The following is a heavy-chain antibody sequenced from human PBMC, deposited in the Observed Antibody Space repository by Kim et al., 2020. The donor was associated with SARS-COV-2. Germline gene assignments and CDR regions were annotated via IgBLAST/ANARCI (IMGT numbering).Heavy chain of an antibody. CDR3: AKAMGYYSNYNYYGMDV. V-gene: IGHV3-43*01. CDR2: ISWDGGST. Sequence: GGSLRLSCAASGFTFDDYTMHWVRQAPGKGLEWVSLISWDGGSTYYADSVKGRFTISRDNSKNSLYLQMNSLRTEDTALYYCAKAMGYYSNYNYYGMDVWGQGTTVTVSS. J-gene: IGHJ6*02. CDR1: GFTFDDYT. D-gene: IGHD4-4*01.